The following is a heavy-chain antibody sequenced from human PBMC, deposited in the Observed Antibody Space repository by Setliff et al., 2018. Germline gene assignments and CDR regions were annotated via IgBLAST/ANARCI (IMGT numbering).Heavy chain of an antibody. D-gene: IGHD3-3*01. CDR1: DDSISSRHYY. Sequence: TSETLSLTCTVSDDSISSRHYYWSWIRQPAGKGLEWLGQIYTSWSTNYDPSLKGRATLSIDASKRQFSLKLTSVTAADTAVYYCARMSGFQYMDVWGKGTTVTVSS. CDR2: IYTSWST. CDR3: ARMSGFQYMDV. V-gene: IGHV4-61*09. J-gene: IGHJ6*03.